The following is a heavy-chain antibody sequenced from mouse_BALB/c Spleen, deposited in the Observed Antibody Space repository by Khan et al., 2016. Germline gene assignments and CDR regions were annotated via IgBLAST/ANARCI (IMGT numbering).Heavy chain of an antibody. Sequence: QIQLVQSGPELKKPGETVKISCKASGYTFTDYSMHWVKQAPGKGLKWMGWINTETGEPTYADDFKGRFAFSLETSASTAYLALNNLKNEDTATXFCASSTVVARNYYAMDYWGQGTSVTVAS. CDR2: INTETGEP. V-gene: IGHV9-2-1*01. CDR3: ASSTVVARNYYAMDY. CDR1: GYTFTDYS. J-gene: IGHJ4*01. D-gene: IGHD1-1*01.